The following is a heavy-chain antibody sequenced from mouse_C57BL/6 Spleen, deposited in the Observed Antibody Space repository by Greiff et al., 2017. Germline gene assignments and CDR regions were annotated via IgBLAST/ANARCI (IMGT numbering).Heavy chain of an antibody. CDR1: GYTFTSYW. J-gene: IGHJ2*01. CDR2: IDPSGSET. Sequence: QVQLQQPGAELVRPGSSVKLSCKASGYTFTSYWMNWVKQRPIQGLEWIGNIDPSGSETHYNQKFKDKATLTADKSSSTAYMQLSSLTSEDSAVYYCARSDYSDYGDYWGQGTTLTVSS. D-gene: IGHD2-13*01. CDR3: ARSDYSDYGDY. V-gene: IGHV1-52*01.